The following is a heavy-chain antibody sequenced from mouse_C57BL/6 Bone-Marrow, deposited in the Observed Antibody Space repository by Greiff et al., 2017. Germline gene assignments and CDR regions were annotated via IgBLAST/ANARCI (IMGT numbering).Heavy chain of an antibody. J-gene: IGHJ2*01. CDR2: IWWNDNK. D-gene: IGHD1-1*01. V-gene: IGHV8-11*01. CDR1: GFSLSTSGMG. Sequence: QVTLKVCGPGILQPSQTLSLTCSFSGFSLSTSGMGVGWIHQPSGNGLEWLAHIWWNDNKYYNTALKSRLTISKDTSNNQVFLKIASVDTADTATYYWARISYYGDFDYWGQGTTLTVSS. CDR3: ARISYYGDFDY.